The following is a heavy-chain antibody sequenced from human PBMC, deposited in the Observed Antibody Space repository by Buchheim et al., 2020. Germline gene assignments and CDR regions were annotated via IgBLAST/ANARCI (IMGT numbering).Heavy chain of an antibody. Sequence: EVQLVESGGGLVQPGGSLRLSCVASGFTFSSYWMSWVRQAPGKGLQWVANIKQDGSDKNYVDSVKGRFTISRDNAKKSLSVQMNSLRAEDTAVYYCARGYYDSSGSQYYFDYWGQGT. J-gene: IGHJ4*02. CDR3: ARGYYDSSGSQYYFDY. V-gene: IGHV3-7*01. CDR2: IKQDGSDK. CDR1: GFTFSSYW. D-gene: IGHD3-22*01.